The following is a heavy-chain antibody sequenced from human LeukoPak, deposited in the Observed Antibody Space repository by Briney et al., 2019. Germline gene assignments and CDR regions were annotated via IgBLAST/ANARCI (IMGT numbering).Heavy chain of an antibody. J-gene: IGHJ4*02. V-gene: IGHV4-59*01. CDR1: GGSISRYY. CDR3: ARDLDNSGWYVFDY. Sequence: PSETLSLTCTVSGGSISRYYWSWIRQPPGKGLEWIGYIYYGGSTNSNPSLKSRVTISVDTSNNQFSLKLRSVTAADTAVYYCARDLDNSGWYVFDYWGQGNLVTVSS. D-gene: IGHD6-19*01. CDR2: IYYGGST.